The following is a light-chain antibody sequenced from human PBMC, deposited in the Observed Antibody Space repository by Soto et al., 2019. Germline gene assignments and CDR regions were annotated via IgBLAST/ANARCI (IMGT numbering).Light chain of an antibody. CDR1: QSISSL. V-gene: IGKV1-5*03. Sequence: DFQMTQSPSTLSASVGDRVTITCRASQSISSLLAWYQQKPGKAPKVLIYKASSLESGVPSRFSGSGSGTEFTLTISSLQPDDFATYYCQQYNSYPFTFGPGTKVDIK. J-gene: IGKJ3*01. CDR3: QQYNSYPFT. CDR2: KAS.